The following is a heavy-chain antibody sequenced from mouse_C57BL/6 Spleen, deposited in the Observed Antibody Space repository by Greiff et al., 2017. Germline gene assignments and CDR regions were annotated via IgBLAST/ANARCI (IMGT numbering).Heavy chain of an antibody. CDR1: GFTFSDYG. Sequence: EVHLVESGGGLVKPGGSLKLSCAASGFTFSDYGMHWVRQAPEKGLEWVAYISSGSSTIYYADTVKGRFTISRDNAKNTLFLQMTSLRSEDTAMYYCARRYYGSNSGVDYWGQGTTLTVSS. CDR3: ARRYYGSNSGVDY. CDR2: ISSGSSTI. V-gene: IGHV5-17*01. J-gene: IGHJ2*01. D-gene: IGHD1-1*01.